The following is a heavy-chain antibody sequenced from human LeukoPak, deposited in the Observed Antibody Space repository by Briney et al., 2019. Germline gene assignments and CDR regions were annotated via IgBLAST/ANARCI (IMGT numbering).Heavy chain of an antibody. V-gene: IGHV4-39*01. J-gene: IGHJ3*02. Sequence: SETLTLTCTVSGGSISSSSYYWGWIRQPPGKGLEWIGSIYYSGSTYYNPSLKSRVTISVDTSKNQFSLKLSSVTAADTAVYYCASLSGDTVAQVAFDIWGQGTMVTVSS. CDR2: IYYSGST. CDR1: GGSISSSSYY. D-gene: IGHD5-12*01. CDR3: ASLSGDTVAQVAFDI.